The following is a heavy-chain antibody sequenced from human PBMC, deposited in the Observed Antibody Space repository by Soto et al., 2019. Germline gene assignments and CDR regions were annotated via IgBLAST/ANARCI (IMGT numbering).Heavy chain of an antibody. CDR2: IYHSGST. CDR3: AREITMVRGVTEYNWFDP. D-gene: IGHD3-10*01. CDR1: GGSISSSNW. J-gene: IGHJ5*02. Sequence: SSETLSLTCAVSGGSISSSNWWSWVRQPPRKGLERIGEIYHSGSTNYNPSLKSRVTISVDKSKNQFSLKLSSVTAADTAVYYCAREITMVRGVTEYNWFDPWGQGTLVTVSS. V-gene: IGHV4-4*02.